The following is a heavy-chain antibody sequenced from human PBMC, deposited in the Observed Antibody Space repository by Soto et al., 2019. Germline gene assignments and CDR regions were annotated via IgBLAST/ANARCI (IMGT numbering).Heavy chain of an antibody. CDR3: ATHPGGGGY. CDR1: GFTVSNNY. Sequence: EVQLVESGGGLIQPGGSLRLSCAVSGFTVSNNYMSWVRQAPGKGLEGVSVIYSGGYTAYGDSVKGRFTISRDNSKHHLNPKRNGRGPEDRALFYCATHPGGGGYWGQGTLVTVSS. D-gene: IGHD3-10*01. J-gene: IGHJ4*02. CDR2: IYSGGYT. V-gene: IGHV3-53*01.